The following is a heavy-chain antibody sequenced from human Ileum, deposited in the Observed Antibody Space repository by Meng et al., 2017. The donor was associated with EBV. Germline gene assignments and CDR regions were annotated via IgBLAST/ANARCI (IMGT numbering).Heavy chain of an antibody. D-gene: IGHD4-17*01. Sequence: LQLQESGPVLRMPSESLSLPCSVSGDSMSSSNYYWGWIHQSPGKALECIGTIFYRGNTFYNPSLKTRLTISVDTSKNEFSLNLKSVTAADTAVYYCVSAYDYGDYEAFAYWGLGSLVTVSS. CDR1: GDSMSSSNYY. CDR2: IFYRGNT. CDR3: VSAYDYGDYEAFAY. J-gene: IGHJ4*02. V-gene: IGHV4-39*07.